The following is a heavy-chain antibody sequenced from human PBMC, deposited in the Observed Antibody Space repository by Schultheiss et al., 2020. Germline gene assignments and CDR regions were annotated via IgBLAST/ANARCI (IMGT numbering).Heavy chain of an antibody. Sequence: SVKVSCKASGGTFSSYAISWVRQAPGQGLEWMGGIIPIFGTANYAQKFQGRVTITADESTSTAYMELSSLRSEDTAVYYCARDRIVVVPAATSYYYYYGMDVWGQGTTVTVSS. J-gene: IGHJ6*02. CDR1: GGTFSSYA. D-gene: IGHD2-2*01. CDR3: ARDRIVVVPAATSYYYYYGMDV. CDR2: IIPIFGTA. V-gene: IGHV1-69*13.